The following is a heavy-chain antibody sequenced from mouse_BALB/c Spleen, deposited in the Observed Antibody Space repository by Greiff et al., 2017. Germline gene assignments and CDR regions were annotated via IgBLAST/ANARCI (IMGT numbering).Heavy chain of an antibody. Sequence: EVQLQQSGPGLVKPSQTVSLTCTVTGISITTGNYRWSWIRQFPGNKLEWIGYIYYSGTITYNPSLTSRTTITRDTSKNQFFLEMNSLTAEDTATYYCARGYDEGYFDVWGAGTTVTVSS. CDR2: IYYSGTI. CDR3: ARGYDEGYFDV. D-gene: IGHD2-14*01. CDR1: GISITTGNYR. V-gene: IGHV3-5*02. J-gene: IGHJ1*01.